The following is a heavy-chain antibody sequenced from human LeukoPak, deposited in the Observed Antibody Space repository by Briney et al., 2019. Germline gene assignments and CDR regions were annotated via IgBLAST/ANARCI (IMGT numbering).Heavy chain of an antibody. D-gene: IGHD5-18*01. CDR3: ARDRVGYSYGFDY. CDR1: GFSVSRNY. CDR2: ISSSGSTI. Sequence: TGGSLRLSCAASGFSVSRNYMTWVRQAPGKGLEWVSYISSSGSTIYYADSVKGRFTISRDNAKNSLYLQMNSLRAEDTAVYYCARDRVGYSYGFDYWGQGTLVTVSS. V-gene: IGHV3-11*01. J-gene: IGHJ4*02.